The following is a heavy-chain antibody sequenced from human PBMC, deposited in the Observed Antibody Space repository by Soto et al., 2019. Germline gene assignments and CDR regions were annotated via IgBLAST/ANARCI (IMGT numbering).Heavy chain of an antibody. V-gene: IGHV4-34*01. CDR1: GGSFSGYY. D-gene: IGHD1-26*01. Sequence: SETLSLTCAVYGGSFSGYYWSWIRQPPGKGLEWIGEINHSGSTNYNPSLKSRVTISVDTSKNQFSLKLSSVTAADTAVYYCAISYLEWGRVAFDIWGQGTMVTVSS. CDR2: INHSGST. CDR3: AISYLEWGRVAFDI. J-gene: IGHJ3*02.